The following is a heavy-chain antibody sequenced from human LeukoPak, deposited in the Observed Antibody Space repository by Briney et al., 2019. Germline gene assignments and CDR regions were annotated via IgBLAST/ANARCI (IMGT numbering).Heavy chain of an antibody. Sequence: GGSLRLSCAASGFTFTTYRMHWVRQAPGKGLVWVSHINSDGSITSYADSVKGRFTISRDNAKNTLYLQMNSLRAEDTAVYYCARDAVDTANAVWGQGTTVTVSS. D-gene: IGHD5-18*01. CDR1: GFTFTTYR. CDR3: ARDAVDTANAV. CDR2: INSDGSIT. J-gene: IGHJ6*02. V-gene: IGHV3-74*01.